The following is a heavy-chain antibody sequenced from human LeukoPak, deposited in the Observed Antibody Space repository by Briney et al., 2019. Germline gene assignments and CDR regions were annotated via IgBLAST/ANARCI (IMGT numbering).Heavy chain of an antibody. V-gene: IGHV4-38-2*01. J-gene: IGHJ4*02. CDR2: IYHSGST. CDR1: GYSISSGYY. Sequence: SETLSLTCAVCGYSISSGYYWGWIRQPPGKGLEWIGSIYHSGSTYYNPSLKSRVTISVDTSKNQFSLKLSSVTAADTAVYYCARLYSSGRGDYWGQGTLVTVSS. D-gene: IGHD6-19*01. CDR3: ARLYSSGRGDY.